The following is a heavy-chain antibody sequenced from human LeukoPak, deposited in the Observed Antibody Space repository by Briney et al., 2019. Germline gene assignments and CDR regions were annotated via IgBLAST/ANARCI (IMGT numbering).Heavy chain of an antibody. CDR3: AKSIYYYDSSGYYALDY. CDR2: ISNSGGRT. CDR1: GFTFSSYS. V-gene: IGHV3-23*01. D-gene: IGHD3-22*01. J-gene: IGHJ4*02. Sequence: PGGSLRLSCAASGFTFSSYSMNWVRQAPGKGLEWVSAISNSGGRTYYADSVRGRFTISRDNSKNSLYLQMNSLRAEDTAVYYCAKSIYYYDSSGYYALDYWGQGTLVTVSS.